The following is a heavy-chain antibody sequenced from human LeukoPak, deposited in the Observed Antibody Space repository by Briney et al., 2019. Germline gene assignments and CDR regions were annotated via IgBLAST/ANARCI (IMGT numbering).Heavy chain of an antibody. V-gene: IGHV1-2*02. CDR1: GGTFSSYA. J-gene: IGHJ3*02. CDR3: ARVSIAAPTPLDAFDI. Sequence: GASVKVSCKASGGTFSSYAISWVRQAPGQGLEWMGWINPNSGGTNYAQKFQGRVTMTRDTSISTAYMELSRLRSDDTAVYYCARVSIAAPTPLDAFDIWGQGTMVTVSS. CDR2: INPNSGGT. D-gene: IGHD6-13*01.